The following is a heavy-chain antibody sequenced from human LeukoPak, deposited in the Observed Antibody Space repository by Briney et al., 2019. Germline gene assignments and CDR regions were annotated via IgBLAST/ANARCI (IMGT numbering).Heavy chain of an antibody. Sequence: SETLSLTCTISGGSISSYYWSWIRQPPGKGLEWIGYIYYSGSTNYNPSLKSRVTISVDTSKNQFSLKLSSVTAADTAVYYCARGRGRPFDYWGQGTLVTVSS. J-gene: IGHJ4*02. V-gene: IGHV4-59*01. CDR3: ARGRGRPFDY. CDR1: GGSISSYY. CDR2: IYYSGST.